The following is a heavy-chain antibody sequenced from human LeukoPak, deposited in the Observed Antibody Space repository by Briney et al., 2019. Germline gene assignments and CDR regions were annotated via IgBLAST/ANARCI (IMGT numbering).Heavy chain of an antibody. CDR1: GDSFSSNSAA. V-gene: IGHV6-1*01. CDR3: ARTVHSYYFDY. CDR2: TYYRSKWYN. Sequence: SQTLSLTCALSGDSFSSNSAAWDWLRQSPSRGLGWLGRTYYRSKWYNDSAVSVKSRITINPDTSKNQFSLQLNSVIPEDTAVYYCARTVHSYYFDYWGQGTLVTVSS. D-gene: IGHD4-17*01. J-gene: IGHJ4*02.